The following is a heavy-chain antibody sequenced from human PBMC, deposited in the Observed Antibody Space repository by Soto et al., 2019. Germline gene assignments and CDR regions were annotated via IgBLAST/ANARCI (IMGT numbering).Heavy chain of an antibody. CDR3: ARDPHYYHNVDYIDY. CDR2: VFHSGTT. V-gene: IGHV4-38-2*01. Sequence: KPSETLSLTCAVSGYSINSGDYWGCIRQPPGKGLEWIGSVFHSGTTYYSPSLRSRVTISVDTSKNQFSLNLNSVTAADTAVYFCARDPHYYHNVDYIDYWGPGTLVTVSS. CDR1: GYSINSGDY. J-gene: IGHJ4*02. D-gene: IGHD3-22*01.